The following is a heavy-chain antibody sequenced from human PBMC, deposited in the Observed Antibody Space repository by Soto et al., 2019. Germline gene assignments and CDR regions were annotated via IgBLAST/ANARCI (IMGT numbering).Heavy chain of an antibody. CDR2: IYPGDSDT. Sequence: PGESLKISCKGPGYSFTSYWIGWVRQMPGKGLEWMGIIYPGDSDTRYSPSFQGQVTISADKSISTAYLQWSSLKASDTAMYYCARQPNQYYYDSSGYRATTFDIWGQGTMVTVSS. V-gene: IGHV5-51*01. CDR3: ARQPNQYYYDSSGYRATTFDI. J-gene: IGHJ3*02. D-gene: IGHD3-22*01. CDR1: GYSFTSYW.